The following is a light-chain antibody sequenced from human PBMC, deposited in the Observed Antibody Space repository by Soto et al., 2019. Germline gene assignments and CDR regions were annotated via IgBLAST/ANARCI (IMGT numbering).Light chain of an antibody. J-gene: IGLJ2*01. V-gene: IGLV1-40*01. Sequence: QPVLTQPPSVSGAPGQRVTISCTGSSSNIGAGYDVHWYQQLPGTAPKLLIYGNSNRPSGVPDRFSGSKSGTSASLAITGLQAEDEADYYCQSYDGRLSGVVFGGGTELTVL. CDR2: GNS. CDR3: QSYDGRLSGVV. CDR1: SSNIGAGYD.